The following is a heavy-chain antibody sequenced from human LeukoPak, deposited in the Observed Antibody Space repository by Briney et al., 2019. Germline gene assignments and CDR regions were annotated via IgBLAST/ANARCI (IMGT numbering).Heavy chain of an antibody. Sequence: GASVKVSCKASGYTFTDYYMHWVRQAPGQGLEWMGWNNPKSGGRSYARRFQGRVTMTRDTSISTAYMELSRLRSDDTAVYYCATGERLVPAAMWFDYWGQGTLVTVSS. D-gene: IGHD2-2*01. J-gene: IGHJ4*02. V-gene: IGHV1-2*02. CDR3: ATGERLVPAAMWFDY. CDR1: GYTFTDYY. CDR2: NNPKSGGR.